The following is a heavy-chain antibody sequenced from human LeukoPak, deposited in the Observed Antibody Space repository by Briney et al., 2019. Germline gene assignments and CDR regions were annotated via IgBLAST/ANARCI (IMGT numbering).Heavy chain of an antibody. J-gene: IGHJ5*02. CDR2: IIPIFGTA. V-gene: IGHV1-69*05. Sequence: SVKVSCKASGGTFSSYVISWVRQAPGQGLEWMGGIIPIFGTANYAQKFQGRVTITTDESTSTAYMELSGLRSEDTAVYYCARGERKYYYGSGSHYPTWGQGTLVTVSS. CDR1: GGTFSSYV. D-gene: IGHD3-10*01. CDR3: ARGERKYYYGSGSHYPT.